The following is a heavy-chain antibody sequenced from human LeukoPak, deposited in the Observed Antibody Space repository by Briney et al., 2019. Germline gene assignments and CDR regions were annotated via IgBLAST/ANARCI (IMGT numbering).Heavy chain of an antibody. D-gene: IGHD3-10*01. Sequence: SETLSLTCTVSGGSISSYYWSWIRQPPGKGLEWIGYIYYSGSTNYNPSLKSRVTISVDTSKNQFSLKLSSVTAADTAVYYCARLPGAMVRGVITTAYYYYDYGMDVWGQGTTVTVSS. CDR2: IYYSGST. J-gene: IGHJ6*02. V-gene: IGHV4-59*08. CDR1: GGSISSYY. CDR3: ARLPGAMVRGVITTAYYYYDYGMDV.